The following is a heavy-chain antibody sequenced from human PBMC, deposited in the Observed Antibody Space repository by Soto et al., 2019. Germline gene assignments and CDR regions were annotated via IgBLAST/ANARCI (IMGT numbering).Heavy chain of an antibody. CDR2: INSDGSST. J-gene: IGHJ6*02. Sequence: LXLSYAASGFTFSSYWMHWVRQAPGKGLVWVSDINSDGSSTRYADSVKGRFTISRDNAKNTLYVQMNSLRAEDTAVYYCARAHDPASTYSYSAIDVWGQGIKLTVSS. V-gene: IGHV3-74*01. CDR3: ARAHDPASTYSYSAIDV. CDR1: GFTFSSYW. D-gene: IGHD3-3*01.